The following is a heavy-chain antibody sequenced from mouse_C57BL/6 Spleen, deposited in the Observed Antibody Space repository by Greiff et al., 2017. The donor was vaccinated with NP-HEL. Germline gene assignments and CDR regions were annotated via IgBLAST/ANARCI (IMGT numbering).Heavy chain of an antibody. V-gene: IGHV1-52*01. CDR3: ARITDRYFDV. Sequence: QVQLQQPGAELVRPGSSVKLSCKASGYTFTSYWMHWVKQRPIQGLEWIGNIDPSDSETPYNQKFKDKATLTVDKSSSTAYMQLSSLTSEDSAVYYCARITDRYFDVWGTGTTVTVSS. CDR2: IDPSDSET. J-gene: IGHJ1*03. D-gene: IGHD1-3*01. CDR1: GYTFTSYW.